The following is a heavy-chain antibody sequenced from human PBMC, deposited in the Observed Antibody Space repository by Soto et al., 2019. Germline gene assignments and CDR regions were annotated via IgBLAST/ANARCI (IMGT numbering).Heavy chain of an antibody. Sequence: QVQLMQSGAEVKKPGASVKVSCKASGDTFTDYYIHWVRQAPGQGLEWMGTVNPSGGHTTYAQHFLGRVTMTRDTHNSTLSMELTSLTSDDTAIYYCARGGHVVVVTAALDYWGQGTLVTVSS. V-gene: IGHV1-46*01. J-gene: IGHJ4*02. D-gene: IGHD2-21*02. CDR1: GDTFTDYY. CDR3: ARGGHVVVVTAALDY. CDR2: VNPSGGHT.